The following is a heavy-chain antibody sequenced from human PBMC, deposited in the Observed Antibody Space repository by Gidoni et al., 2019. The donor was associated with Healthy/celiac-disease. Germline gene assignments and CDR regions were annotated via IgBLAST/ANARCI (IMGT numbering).Heavy chain of an antibody. D-gene: IGHD2-15*01. CDR2: IIPIFGTA. CDR3: ARHCSGGSCYSRAFDI. CDR1: GGTFSSYA. J-gene: IGHJ3*02. Sequence: QVQLVQSGAAVKKPGSSVKVSCKASGGTFSSYAISWVRQAPGQGLEWMGGIIPIFGTANYAQKFQGRVTITADKSTSTAYMELSSLRSEDTAVYYCARHCSGGSCYSRAFDIWGQGTMVTVSS. V-gene: IGHV1-69*06.